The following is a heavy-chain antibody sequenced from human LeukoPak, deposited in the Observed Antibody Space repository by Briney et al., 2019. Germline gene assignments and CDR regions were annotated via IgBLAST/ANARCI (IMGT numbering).Heavy chain of an antibody. CDR2: IYHSGST. D-gene: IGHD3-10*01. CDR1: GYSISSGYY. J-gene: IGHJ5*02. V-gene: IGHV4-38-2*02. Sequence: SETLSLTCTVSGYSISSGYYWGWIRQPPGKGLEWIGSIYHSGSTYYNPSLKSRVTISVDTSKNQFSLKLSSVTAADTAVYYCARDGDYCGSGRGWFDPWGQGTLVTVSS. CDR3: ARDGDYCGSGRGWFDP.